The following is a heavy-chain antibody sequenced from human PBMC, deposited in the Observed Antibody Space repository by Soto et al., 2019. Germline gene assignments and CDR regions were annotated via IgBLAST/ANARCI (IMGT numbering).Heavy chain of an antibody. Sequence: ASVKVSCKVSGYTLTELSMHWVRQAPGKGLEWMGGFDPEDGETIYAQKFQGRVTMTEDTSTDTAYMELSSLRSEDTAVYYCATAYYDSSGYYYPSKYWGQGTLVTVSS. CDR1: GYTLTELS. D-gene: IGHD3-22*01. J-gene: IGHJ4*02. CDR2: FDPEDGET. CDR3: ATAYYDSSGYYYPSKY. V-gene: IGHV1-24*01.